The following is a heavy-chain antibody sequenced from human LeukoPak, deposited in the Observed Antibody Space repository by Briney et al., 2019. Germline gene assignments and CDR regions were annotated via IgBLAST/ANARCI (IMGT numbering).Heavy chain of an antibody. CDR2: IGGSGGST. CDR1: GFTVSSNS. D-gene: IGHD3-22*01. Sequence: GGSLRLSCTVSGFTVSSNSWSWVRQAPGKGLEWVSAIGGSGGSTYYADSVKGRFTISRDNPKKTLYLQMDSLRAEDTAVYYCAKDHYYDSSNYYYGRPNLFDYWGQGTLVTVSS. J-gene: IGHJ4*02. V-gene: IGHV3-23*01. CDR3: AKDHYYDSSNYYYGRPNLFDY.